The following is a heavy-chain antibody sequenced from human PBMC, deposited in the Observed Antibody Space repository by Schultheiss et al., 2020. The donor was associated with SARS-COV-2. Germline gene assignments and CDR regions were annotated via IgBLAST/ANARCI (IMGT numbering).Heavy chain of an antibody. V-gene: IGHV4-34*01. CDR2: INHSGST. J-gene: IGHJ6*02. D-gene: IGHD4-17*01. CDR3: ASTLYGDYALGYYGMDV. Sequence: SETLSLTCAVYGGSFSGYYWSWIRQPPGKGLEWIGEINHSGSTNYNPSLKSRVTISVDTSKNHFSLKLSSVTAADTAVYYCASTLYGDYALGYYGMDVWGQGTTVTVSS. CDR1: GGSFSGYY.